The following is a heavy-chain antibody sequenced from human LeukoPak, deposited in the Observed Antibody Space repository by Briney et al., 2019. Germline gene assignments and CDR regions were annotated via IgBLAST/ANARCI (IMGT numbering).Heavy chain of an antibody. J-gene: IGHJ4*02. D-gene: IGHD3-22*01. Sequence: GGSLRLSCAASGFTFSDYAMSWVRQAPGKGLEWVSSISARGDNTYYADSVKGRFTISRDNAKNSLYLQMNSLRAEDTAVYYCARSAYSSGYYYPFDYWGQGTLVTVSS. V-gene: IGHV3-23*01. CDR1: GFTFSDYA. CDR3: ARSAYSSGYYYPFDY. CDR2: ISARGDNT.